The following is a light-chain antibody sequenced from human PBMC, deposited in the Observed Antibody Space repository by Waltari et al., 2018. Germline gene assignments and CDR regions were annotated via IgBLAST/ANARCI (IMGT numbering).Light chain of an antibody. Sequence: SALTQPASVSGSPGQSITLSCSGTSSDVGGYNYVSWYQQHPGKAPKLMLYDVSNRPSGVSNRFSGSKSGNTASLTISGLQAEDEADYYCSSYTSSSTQVFGGGTKLTVL. CDR3: SSYTSSSTQV. V-gene: IGLV2-14*03. CDR1: SSDVGGYNY. CDR2: DVS. J-gene: IGLJ2*01.